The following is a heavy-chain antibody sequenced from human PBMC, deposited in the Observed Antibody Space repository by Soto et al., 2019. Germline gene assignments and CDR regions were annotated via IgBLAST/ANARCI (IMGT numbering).Heavy chain of an antibody. V-gene: IGHV1-69*12. CDR2: IIPIFGTA. CDR1: GGTFSSYA. Sequence: QVQLVQSGAEVKKPGSSVKVSCKASGGTFSSYAITWVRQAPGQGLEWMGGIIPIFGTANYAQKFQGRVTITADESTSTAFMELSSLRSEETAVYYCARDRGPSSGYYPYWFDPWGQGTLVTGSS. CDR3: ARDRGPSSGYYPYWFDP. J-gene: IGHJ5*02. D-gene: IGHD3-22*01.